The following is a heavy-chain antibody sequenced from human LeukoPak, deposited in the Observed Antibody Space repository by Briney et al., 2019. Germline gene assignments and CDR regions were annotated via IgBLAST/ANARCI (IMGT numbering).Heavy chain of an antibody. CDR2: ISGSGGST. CDR3: ARVMHYALDY. CDR1: GFTVSSNY. Sequence: GGSLRLSCAASGFTVSSNYMNWVRQAPGKGLEWVSLISGSGGSTYYADSVKGRFTISRDNAKNSLYLQMNSLRAEDTAVYYCARVMHYALDYWGQGTLVTVSS. D-gene: IGHD2-2*01. V-gene: IGHV3-21*01. J-gene: IGHJ4*02.